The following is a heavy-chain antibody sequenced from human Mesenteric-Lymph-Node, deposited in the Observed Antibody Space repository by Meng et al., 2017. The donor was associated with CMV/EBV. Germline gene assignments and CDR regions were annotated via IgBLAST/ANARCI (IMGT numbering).Heavy chain of an antibody. CDR1: GFTFSAYD. D-gene: IGHD3-16*01. V-gene: IGHV3-13*01. CDR2: IGSAGDT. CDR3: ARDRALIN. J-gene: IGHJ4*02. Sequence: GESLKISCAASGFTFSAYDMHWVRHVTGKGLEWVSAIGSAGDTYYPGSVKGRFTISRENAKNSLYLQMNSLRAGDTAVYYCARDRALINWGQGTLVTVSS.